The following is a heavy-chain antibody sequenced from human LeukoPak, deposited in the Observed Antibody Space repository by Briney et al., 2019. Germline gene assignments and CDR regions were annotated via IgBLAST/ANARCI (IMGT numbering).Heavy chain of an antibody. V-gene: IGHV1-18*01. CDR2: ISAYNGNT. CDR1: GHTFTSYG. J-gene: IGHJ4*02. Sequence: ASVKVSCKASGHTFTSYGISWVRQAPGRGLEWMGWISAYNGNTNYAQKLQGRVTMTTDTSTSTAYMELRSLRSDDTAVYYCARVSGGYYGSGGFDYWGQGTLVTVSS. D-gene: IGHD3-10*01. CDR3: ARVSGGYYGSGGFDY.